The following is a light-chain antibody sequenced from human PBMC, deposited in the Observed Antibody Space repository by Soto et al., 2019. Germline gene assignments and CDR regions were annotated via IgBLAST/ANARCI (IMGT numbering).Light chain of an antibody. J-gene: IGKJ1*01. CDR1: QSISAW. V-gene: IGKV1-5*01. CDR2: DAS. CDR3: QQYHSYWT. Sequence: DIQMTQSPSTLSASVGDSVSINCRASQSISAWLAWYQQKPGKAPKLLIYDASSLESGVPQGFSGSGSGTEFTLTISSLQTDDFSTYYCQQYHSYWTFGQGTKVDIK.